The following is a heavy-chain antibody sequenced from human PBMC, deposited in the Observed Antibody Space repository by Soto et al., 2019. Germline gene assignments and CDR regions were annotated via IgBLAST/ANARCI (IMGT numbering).Heavy chain of an antibody. V-gene: IGHV3-64D*06. D-gene: IGHD2-15*01. Sequence: GGSLRLSCSASGFIFSESTIYWVRQVPGKGLEAISAVSTSGRSTYYADSVKDGFTISRDNSKNTLFLQMGSLRPEDTAIYYCVKQAHGLDGVAFDYWGQGTQVTVSS. CDR1: GFIFSEST. J-gene: IGHJ4*02. CDR2: VSTSGRST. CDR3: VKQAHGLDGVAFDY.